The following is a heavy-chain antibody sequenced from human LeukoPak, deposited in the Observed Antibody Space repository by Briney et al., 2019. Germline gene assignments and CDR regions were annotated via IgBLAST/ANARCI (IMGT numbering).Heavy chain of an antibody. CDR2: ISTSGATI. CDR3: ARDGRYSGPFDS. D-gene: IGHD5-12*01. J-gene: IGHJ4*02. Sequence: RGSLRLSCAASGFTFTSYNLNWVRQAPGKGLEWVSSISTSGATIYYADSVRGRFTISRDNVKDSPYLQMNSLRVEDTAVYYCARDGRYSGPFDSWGQGTLVTVSS. CDR1: GFTFTSYN. V-gene: IGHV3-48*01.